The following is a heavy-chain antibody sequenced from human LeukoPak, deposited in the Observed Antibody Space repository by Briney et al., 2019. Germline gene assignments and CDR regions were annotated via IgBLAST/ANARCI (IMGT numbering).Heavy chain of an antibody. J-gene: IGHJ6*02. CDR2: INPSGGST. Sequence: ASVKVSCKASGYTFTSYYMHWVRQAPGQGLEWMGIINPSGGSTSYAQKSQGRVTMTRDTSTSTVYMELSSLRSEDTAVYYCARDASNILGYCSSTSCYGSHSGIGNYYYYGMDVWGQGTTVTVSS. D-gene: IGHD2-2*01. CDR3: ARDASNILGYCSSTSCYGSHSGIGNYYYYGMDV. V-gene: IGHV1-46*01. CDR1: GYTFTSYY.